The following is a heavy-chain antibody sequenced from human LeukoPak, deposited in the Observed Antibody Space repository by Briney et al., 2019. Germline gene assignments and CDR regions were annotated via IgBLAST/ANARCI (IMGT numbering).Heavy chain of an antibody. J-gene: IGHJ6*03. D-gene: IGHD5-18*01. CDR3: ARRGYSYGYDYYYYYMDV. CDR2: MNPNSGNT. Sequence: GASVKVSCKASGYTCTSYDINWVRQATGQGLEWMGWMNPNSGNTGYAQKFQGRVTITRNTSISTAYMELSSLRSEDTAVYYCARRGYSYGYDYYYYYMDVWGKGTTVTVSS. CDR1: GYTCTSYD. V-gene: IGHV1-8*03.